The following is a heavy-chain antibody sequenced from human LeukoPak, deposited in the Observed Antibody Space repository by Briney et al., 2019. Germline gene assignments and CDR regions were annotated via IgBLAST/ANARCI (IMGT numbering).Heavy chain of an antibody. V-gene: IGHV5-51*01. J-gene: IGHJ4*02. D-gene: IGHD1-26*01. CDR3: ARQISRAWGTEWELLGYFDY. CDR1: GYSFTSYW. CDR2: IYPGDSDT. Sequence: RGESLKISCKGSGYSFTSYWIGWVRQMPGKGLEWMGIIYPGDSDTRYSPSFQGQVTISADKSISTAYLQWSSLKASDTAMYYCARQISRAWGTEWELLGYFDYWGQGTLVTVSS.